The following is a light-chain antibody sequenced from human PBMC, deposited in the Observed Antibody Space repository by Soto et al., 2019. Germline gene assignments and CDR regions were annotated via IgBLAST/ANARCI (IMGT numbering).Light chain of an antibody. Sequence: EVGVTQSPGKLPLCPGEKGKLAWRGIQSVSSSYLAWYQQKPGQAPRLLIYGASSMATGIPDRFSGSGSGTDFSLTVRGLEPEGFAIYYFQQRGSWPPITFGQGTRLEI. CDR2: GAS. CDR3: QQRGSWPPIT. CDR1: QSVSSSY. V-gene: IGKV3-20*01. J-gene: IGKJ5*01.